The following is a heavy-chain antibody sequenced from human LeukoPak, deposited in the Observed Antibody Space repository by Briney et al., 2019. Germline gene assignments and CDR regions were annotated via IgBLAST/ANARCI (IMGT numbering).Heavy chain of an antibody. Sequence: GRSLRLSCAASGFTFSSYAMHWVRQAPGKGLEWVAVISYDGSNKYYADSVKGRFTISRDNSKNTLDLQMNSLRAEDTAVYYCATRGLYWGQGTLVTVSS. CDR2: ISYDGSNK. CDR1: GFTFSSYA. CDR3: ATRGLY. V-gene: IGHV3-30*04. J-gene: IGHJ4*02.